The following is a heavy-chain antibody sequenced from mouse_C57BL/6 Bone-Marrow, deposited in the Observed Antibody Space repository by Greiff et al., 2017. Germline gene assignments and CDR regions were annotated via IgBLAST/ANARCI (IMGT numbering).Heavy chain of an antibody. CDR2: IHPNSGSP. J-gene: IGHJ2*01. CDR1: GYTFTSYW. Sequence: QVQLQQPGAELVKPGASVKLSCKASGYTFTSYWMHWVKPRPGQGLEWIGMIHPNSGSPNYNEQFQSKATLTVDKSSSTAYMQISSLTSEYSAVYYCARPKARTGKGYGDDWGQGTTLTVSS. V-gene: IGHV1-64*01. CDR3: ARPKARTGKGYGDD. D-gene: IGHD4-1*01.